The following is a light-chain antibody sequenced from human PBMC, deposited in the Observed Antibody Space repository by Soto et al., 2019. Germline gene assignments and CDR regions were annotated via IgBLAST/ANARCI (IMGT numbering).Light chain of an antibody. Sequence: EIVLTQSPATLSLSPGERATLSCRASQSVSTFLAWFQHKPGQAPRLLIYDASNRATGIPARFSGSGSGTDFTLTISSLEPEDFAVYYGQQRSIWPELTFGGGTKVEIK. CDR1: QSVSTF. CDR3: QQRSIWPELT. J-gene: IGKJ4*01. CDR2: DAS. V-gene: IGKV3-11*01.